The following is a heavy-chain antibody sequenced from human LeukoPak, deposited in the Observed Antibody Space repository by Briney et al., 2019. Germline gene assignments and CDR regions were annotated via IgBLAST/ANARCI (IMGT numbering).Heavy chain of an antibody. CDR2: IYQNGNT. Sequence: SGTLSLTCDVFGGSNSSSYWWSWVRRSPEKGLEWIGEIYQNGNTNYNPSLKSRVTVSIAKSKNQFSLNLSSVTAADTAVYFCARRDLWFGFFDYWGQGTLVTVSS. CDR3: ARRDLWFGFFDY. J-gene: IGHJ4*02. V-gene: IGHV4-4*02. CDR1: GGSNSSSYW. D-gene: IGHD3-10*01.